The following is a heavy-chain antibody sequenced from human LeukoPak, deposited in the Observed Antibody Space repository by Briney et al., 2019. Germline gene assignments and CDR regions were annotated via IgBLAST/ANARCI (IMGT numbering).Heavy chain of an antibody. D-gene: IGHD2-15*01. Sequence: SQTLSLTCAISGDSVSSDSAAWNWIRQSPSRGLEWLGRTYYRSTWYNDYSISVKSRITINTDTSKNQFSLQLNSVTPDDTAVYFCARVAGAAFDYWGQGTLVTVSS. CDR2: TYYRSTWYN. CDR1: GDSVSSDSAA. CDR3: ARVAGAAFDY. V-gene: IGHV6-1*01. J-gene: IGHJ4*02.